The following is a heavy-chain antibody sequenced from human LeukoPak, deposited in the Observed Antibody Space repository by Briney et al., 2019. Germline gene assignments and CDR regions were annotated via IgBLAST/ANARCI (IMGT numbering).Heavy chain of an antibody. Sequence: PGGSLRLSCAASGFASSTYGIHWVRQAPGKGLEWVAAIWYDGSNQYYPDSVKGRLSISRDNSKNTLYLQMNSLKVEDTAVYYCAREADCSGGNCYRGPFDIWGQGTMVTVSS. CDR1: GFASSTYG. CDR3: AREADCSGGNCYRGPFDI. J-gene: IGHJ3*02. D-gene: IGHD2-15*01. V-gene: IGHV3-33*01. CDR2: IWYDGSNQ.